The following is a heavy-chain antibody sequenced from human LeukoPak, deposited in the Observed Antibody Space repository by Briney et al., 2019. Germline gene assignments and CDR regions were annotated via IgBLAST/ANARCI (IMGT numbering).Heavy chain of an antibody. CDR1: GFTFSGNY. CDR2: IYTDGNT. V-gene: IGHV3-66*01. D-gene: IGHD3-10*01. J-gene: IGHJ4*02. CDR3: ARESPNGEVGDFAY. Sequence: GGSLRPSCAASGFTFSGNYMSWVRQAPRKGLEWVSAIYTDGNTHYSGSVKGRFTNSRDSLKITLYLQMNRLRDEDTDVYYCARESPNGEVGDFAYWGERSLVTVSS.